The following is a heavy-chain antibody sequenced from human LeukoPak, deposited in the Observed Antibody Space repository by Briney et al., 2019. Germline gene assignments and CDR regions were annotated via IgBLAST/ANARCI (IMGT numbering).Heavy chain of an antibody. CDR2: IYYSGST. CDR1: GGSTSSDY. V-gene: IGHV4-59*01. Sequence: SETLSLTCTVSGGSTSSDYWSRVRQPPGKGLEWIGYIYYSGSTNYNPSLKSRVTISVDTSKNQFSLKLSSVTAADTAVYYCAGGGPMATGLDYWGQGTLVTVSS. J-gene: IGHJ4*02. CDR3: AGGGPMATGLDY. D-gene: IGHD3-9*01.